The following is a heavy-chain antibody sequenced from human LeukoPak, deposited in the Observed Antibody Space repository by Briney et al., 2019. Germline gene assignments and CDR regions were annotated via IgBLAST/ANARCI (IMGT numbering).Heavy chain of an antibody. CDR2: IIPILGIA. CDR1: GGTFISYT. V-gene: IGHV1-69*02. D-gene: IGHD2-8*01. Sequence: ASVKVSCKASGGTFISYTISWVRQAPGQGLEWMGRIIPILGIANYAQKFQGRVTIAADKSTSTAYMELSSLRSEDTAVYYCAYCTNGVCYRGGVYGMDVWGQGTTVTVSS. J-gene: IGHJ6*02. CDR3: AYCTNGVCYRGGVYGMDV.